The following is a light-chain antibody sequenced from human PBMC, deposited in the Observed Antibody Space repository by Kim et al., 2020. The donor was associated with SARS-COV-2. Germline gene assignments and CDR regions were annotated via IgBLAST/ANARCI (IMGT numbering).Light chain of an antibody. V-gene: IGKV3-20*01. CDR2: GAS. J-gene: IGKJ1*01. Sequence: PAERATRSCQASQGVSSNYVAWYQHKPGQAPRLLNYGASSRATGIPDRFSGSGYETDFTLTITRLEPEDFAVYSCQQYSRSPATFGQGTKVDIK. CDR1: QGVSSNY. CDR3: QQYSRSPAT.